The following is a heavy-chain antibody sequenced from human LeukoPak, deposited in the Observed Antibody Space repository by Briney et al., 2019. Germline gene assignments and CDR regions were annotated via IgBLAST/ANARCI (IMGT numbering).Heavy chain of an antibody. CDR1: GGSISSSSYY. Sequence: SETLSLTCTVSGGSISSSSYYWGWIRQPPGKGLEWIGSIYYSGSTYYNPSLKSRVTISVDTSKNQFSLKLSSVTAADTAVYYCARRTRVYYYDSPNWFDPWGQGTLVTVSS. J-gene: IGHJ5*02. V-gene: IGHV4-39*01. CDR3: ARRTRVYYYDSPNWFDP. D-gene: IGHD3-22*01. CDR2: IYYSGST.